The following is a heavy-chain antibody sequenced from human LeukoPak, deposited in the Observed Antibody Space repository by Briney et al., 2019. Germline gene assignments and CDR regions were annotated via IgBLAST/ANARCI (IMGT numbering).Heavy chain of an antibody. Sequence: PSETLSLTCAVYGGSFSGYYWSWIRQPPGKGLEWIGEINHSGSTNYNPSLKSRVTISVDTSKNQFSLKLSSVTAADTAVYYCARYCSGGSCYYYGMDVWGQRTTVTVSS. CDR3: ARYCSGGSCYYYGMDV. J-gene: IGHJ6*02. D-gene: IGHD2-15*01. CDR2: INHSGST. V-gene: IGHV4-34*01. CDR1: GGSFSGYY.